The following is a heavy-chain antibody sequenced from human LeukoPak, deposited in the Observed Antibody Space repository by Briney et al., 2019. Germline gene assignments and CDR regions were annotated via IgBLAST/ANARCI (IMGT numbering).Heavy chain of an antibody. V-gene: IGHV1-2*06. J-gene: IGHJ6*02. CDR3: ARTEDIVVVPPQYYYGMDV. D-gene: IGHD2-2*01. Sequence: GASVKVSCKASGYTFTGYYMHWVRQAPGQGLEWMGRINPNSGGINYAQKFQGRVTMTRDTSIRTAYMELSRLRSDDTAVYYCARTEDIVVVPPQYYYGMDVWGQGTTVTVSS. CDR2: INPNSGGI. CDR1: GYTFTGYY.